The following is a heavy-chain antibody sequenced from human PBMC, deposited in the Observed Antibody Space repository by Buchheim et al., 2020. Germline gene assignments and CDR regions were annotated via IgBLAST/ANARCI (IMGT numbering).Heavy chain of an antibody. Sequence: EVQLLESGGGLVQPGGSLRLSCAASGFTFREYAMTWVRQAPGKGLEWVSSISVSGHSTFYADSVKGRFTLSNDTSQDTVFLQMSSLTADDTAMYYCVKDGGRTQWGYSPLFYVDNWGQGTL. D-gene: IGHD2-21*01. V-gene: IGHV3-23*01. J-gene: IGHJ4*02. CDR1: GFTFREYA. CDR2: ISVSGHST. CDR3: VKDGGRTQWGYSPLFYVDN.